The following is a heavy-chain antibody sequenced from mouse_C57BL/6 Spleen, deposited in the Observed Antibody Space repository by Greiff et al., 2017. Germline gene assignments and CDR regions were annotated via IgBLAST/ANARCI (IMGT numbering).Heavy chain of an antibody. Sequence: EVQLQQSGGGLVKPGGSLKLSCAASGFTFSSYAMSWVRQTPEKRLEWVATISDGGSYTYYPDNVKGRFTISRDSAKNNLYLQMSHLKSEDTAMYYCARGGVVTNYYAMDYWGQGTSVTVSS. J-gene: IGHJ4*01. V-gene: IGHV5-4*01. CDR3: ARGGVVTNYYAMDY. CDR1: GFTFSSYA. D-gene: IGHD2-5*01. CDR2: ISDGGSYT.